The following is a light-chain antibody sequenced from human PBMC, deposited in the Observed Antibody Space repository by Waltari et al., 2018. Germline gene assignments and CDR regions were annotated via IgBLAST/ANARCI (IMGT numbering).Light chain of an antibody. V-gene: IGLV4-69*01. Sequence: QLVLTQSPSASASLGASVKLTCTLSSGHSSNIIAWHQQQPEKGPRYLMKVNSDGSHSKGDEIPDRFSGSSSGAERYLTISSLQSEGEADYYCQTGGHGTWVFGGGTKLTVL. J-gene: IGLJ3*02. CDR3: QTGGHGTWV. CDR2: VNSDGSH. CDR1: SGHSSNI.